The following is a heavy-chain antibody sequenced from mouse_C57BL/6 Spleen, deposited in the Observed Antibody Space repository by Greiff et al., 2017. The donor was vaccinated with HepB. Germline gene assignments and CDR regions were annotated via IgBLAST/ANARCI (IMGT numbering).Heavy chain of an antibody. CDR3: AREITAPWYFDV. D-gene: IGHD1-2*01. V-gene: IGHV1-61*01. J-gene: IGHJ1*03. CDR2: IYPSDSET. CDR1: GYTFTSYW. Sequence: VQLQQPGAELVRPGSSVKLSCKASGYTFTSYWMDWVKQRPGQGLEWIGNIYPSDSETHYNQKFKDKATLTVDKSSSTAYMQLSSLTSEDSAVYYCAREITAPWYFDVWGTGTTVTVSS.